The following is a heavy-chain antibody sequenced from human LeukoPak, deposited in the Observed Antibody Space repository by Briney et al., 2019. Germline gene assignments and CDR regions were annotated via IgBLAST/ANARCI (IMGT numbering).Heavy chain of an antibody. Sequence: PGGSLRLSCAASGFTFSSYGMHWVRQAPGKGLEWVAVISYDGSNKYYADSVKGRFTISRDNSKNTLYLQMNSLRAEDTAVYYCAKDLNRYYDFWSGPKSYYYGMDVWGQGTTVIVSS. CDR2: ISYDGSNK. V-gene: IGHV3-30*18. CDR3: AKDLNRYYDFWSGPKSYYYGMDV. D-gene: IGHD3-3*01. J-gene: IGHJ6*02. CDR1: GFTFSSYG.